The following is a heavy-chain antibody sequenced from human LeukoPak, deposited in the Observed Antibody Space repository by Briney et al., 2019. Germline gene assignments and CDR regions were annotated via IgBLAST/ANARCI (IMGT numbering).Heavy chain of an antibody. CDR3: ARPLPFDS. CDR1: GFTFSSCS. Sequence: PGGSLRLSCAASGFTFSSCSMNWVRQAPGEGLEWVSYISSSSSTIYYADSVKGRFTISRDNAKNSLYLQMNSLRAEDTAVYYCARPLPFDSRGQGTLVTVSS. V-gene: IGHV3-48*04. J-gene: IGHJ4*02. CDR2: ISSSSSTI.